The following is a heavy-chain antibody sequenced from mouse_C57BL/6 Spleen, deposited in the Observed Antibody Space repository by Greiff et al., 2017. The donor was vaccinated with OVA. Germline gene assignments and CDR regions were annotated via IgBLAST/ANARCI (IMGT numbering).Heavy chain of an antibody. Sequence: QVQLQQSGAELVRPGTSVKMSCKASGYTFTNYWIGWAKQRPGHGLEWIGDIYPGGGYTNYNEKFKGKATLTADKSSSTAYMQFSSLTSEDSAIYYCAYGSSWYFDVWGTGTTVTVSS. CDR1: GYTFTNYW. CDR3: AYGSSWYFDV. J-gene: IGHJ1*03. CDR2: IYPGGGYT. D-gene: IGHD1-1*01. V-gene: IGHV1-63*01.